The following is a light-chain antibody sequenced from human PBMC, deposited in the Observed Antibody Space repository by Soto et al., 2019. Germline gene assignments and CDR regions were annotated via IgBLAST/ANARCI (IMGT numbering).Light chain of an antibody. Sequence: DIVMTQSPDSLAVSLGERATINCKSSQNILYNSISKNYLAWYQQKPGQPPKLLIYWASTRESGVPDRFSGSGSGTAFTLTISSLQAEDVAVYYCQQYYSTPPTFVQGTKVEIK. V-gene: IGKV4-1*01. CDR2: WAS. J-gene: IGKJ1*01. CDR3: QQYYSTPPT. CDR1: QNILYNSISKNY.